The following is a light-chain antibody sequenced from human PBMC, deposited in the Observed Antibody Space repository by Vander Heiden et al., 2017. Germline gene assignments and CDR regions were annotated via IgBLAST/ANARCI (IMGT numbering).Light chain of an antibody. CDR1: NIVSKS. Sequence: YVLTQPPSVSVAPGQTATIACGGHNIVSKSVHWYQQKPGQTPVLVVFDDGDRPSGIPERFSGSNSENMATLTISGVEAGDEADFYCQVWDRSSEHPVVFGGGTKLTVL. J-gene: IGLJ2*01. V-gene: IGLV3-21*02. CDR3: QVWDRSSEHPVV. CDR2: DDG.